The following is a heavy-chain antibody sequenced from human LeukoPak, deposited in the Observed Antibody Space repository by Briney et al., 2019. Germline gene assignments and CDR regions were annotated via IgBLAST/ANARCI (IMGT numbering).Heavy chain of an antibody. V-gene: IGHV3-23*01. Sequence: GGSLRLSCAASGFTFNNYAMNWFRQAPGKGLEWVSGISGSGGSTYYADSVKGQFTISRDNSKNTLYLQMNSLRAEDTAVYYCAKASGGYYFEYWGQGTLVTVSS. CDR2: ISGSGGST. CDR3: AKASGGYYFEY. D-gene: IGHD6-19*01. J-gene: IGHJ4*02. CDR1: GFTFNNYA.